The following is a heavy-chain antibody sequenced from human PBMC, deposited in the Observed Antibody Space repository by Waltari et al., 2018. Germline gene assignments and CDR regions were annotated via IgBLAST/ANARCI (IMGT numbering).Heavy chain of an antibody. V-gene: IGHV3-15*01. D-gene: IGHD1-1*01. J-gene: IGHJ4*02. CDR3: ATATQTGRLENTDY. Sequence: EVQLVESGGGLVKPGWSLRLSCAASGFTFNTAWMTWVRRAPGRGQEWVGRIKTRAEGVTVDYAAPLKGRLAVSRDDSKNTVYLEMSGLRTEDSGMYYCATATQTGRLENTDYWGQGTLVTVS. CDR1: GFTFNTAW. CDR2: IKTRAEGVTV.